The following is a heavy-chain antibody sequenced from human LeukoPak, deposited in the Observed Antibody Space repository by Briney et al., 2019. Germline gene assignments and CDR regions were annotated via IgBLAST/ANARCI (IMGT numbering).Heavy chain of an antibody. Sequence: GGSLRLSCAASGFTFSSYAMHWVRQAPGKGLEWVAVISYDGSNKYYADSVKGRFTISRDNSKNTLYLQMGSLRAEDMAVYYCARERYSSFDGDALDLWGQGTMVTVSS. J-gene: IGHJ3*01. CDR3: ARERYSSFDGDALDL. V-gene: IGHV3-30*14. D-gene: IGHD5-12*01. CDR2: ISYDGSNK. CDR1: GFTFSSYA.